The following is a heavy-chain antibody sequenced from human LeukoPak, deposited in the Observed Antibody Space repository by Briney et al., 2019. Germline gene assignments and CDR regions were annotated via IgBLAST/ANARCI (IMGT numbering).Heavy chain of an antibody. J-gene: IGHJ6*03. CDR2: ISWNSGSI. Sequence: GGSLRLSCAASGFTFDDYAMHWVRQAPGKGLEWVSGISWNSGSIGYADSVKGRFTISRDNAKNSLYLQMNSLRAEDTALYYCARGSRITIFGVVHYYMDVWGKGTTVTVSS. D-gene: IGHD3-3*01. V-gene: IGHV3-9*01. CDR1: GFTFDDYA. CDR3: ARGSRITIFGVVHYYMDV.